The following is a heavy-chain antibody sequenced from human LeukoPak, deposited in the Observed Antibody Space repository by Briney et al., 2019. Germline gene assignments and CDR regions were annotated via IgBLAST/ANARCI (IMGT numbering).Heavy chain of an antibody. CDR3: ARRAIAAADNWFDP. D-gene: IGHD6-13*01. Sequence: GESLKISCKGSGYSFTSYWIGWVRQMPGKGLEWMGIIYPGDSDTRYSTSFQGQVTISADKSISTAYLQWSSLKASDTALYYCARRAIAAADNWFDPWGQGTLVTVSS. CDR2: IYPGDSDT. J-gene: IGHJ5*02. V-gene: IGHV5-51*01. CDR1: GYSFTSYW.